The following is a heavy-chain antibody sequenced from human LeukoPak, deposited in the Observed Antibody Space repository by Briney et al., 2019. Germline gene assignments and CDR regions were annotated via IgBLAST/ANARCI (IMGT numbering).Heavy chain of an antibody. J-gene: IGHJ5*02. V-gene: IGHV4-30-4*01. Sequence: SETLSLTCTVSGGSISSGDYYWSWIRQPPGKGLEWIGYIYYSGSTYYNPSLKSRVTISVDTSKNQFSLKLSSVTAADTAVYYCARLGYCSSNSCYTLQGWFDPWGQGTLVTVSS. CDR1: GGSISSGDYY. CDR2: IYYSGST. CDR3: ARLGYCSSNSCYTLQGWFDP. D-gene: IGHD2-2*02.